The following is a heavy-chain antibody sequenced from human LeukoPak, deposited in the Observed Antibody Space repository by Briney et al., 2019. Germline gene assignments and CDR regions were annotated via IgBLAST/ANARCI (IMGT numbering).Heavy chain of an antibody. J-gene: IGHJ4*02. CDR2: IIPILGIA. Sequence: ASVKVSCKASGGTFSSYAISWVRQAPGQGLEWMGRIIPILGIANYAQKFQGRVTITADKSTSTAYMELPSLTSDDTAVYYCARGYSSPVPNFDYWGQGTLVTVSS. D-gene: IGHD6-13*01. CDR3: ARGYSSPVPNFDY. CDR1: GGTFSSYA. V-gene: IGHV1-69*04.